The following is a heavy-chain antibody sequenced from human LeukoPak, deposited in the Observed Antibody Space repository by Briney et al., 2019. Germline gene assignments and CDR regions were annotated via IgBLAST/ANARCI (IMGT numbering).Heavy chain of an antibody. CDR1: GYTFTAYY. J-gene: IGHJ6*02. V-gene: IGHV1-2*02. CDR2: INPNTGGT. CDR3: ARDIVVKEITMRRGTFSFYGVDV. D-gene: IGHD2-21*01. Sequence: ASVKVSCSASGYTFTAYYLYWVRQAPGQGLEWMGWINPNTGGTNYARKFQGRVTMTRDTSISTAYMELSRLTYDDTAVYCCARDIVVKEITMRRGTFSFYGVDVWGQGAKVTVAS.